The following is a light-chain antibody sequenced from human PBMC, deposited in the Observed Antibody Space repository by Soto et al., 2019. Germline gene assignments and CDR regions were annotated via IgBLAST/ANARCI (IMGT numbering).Light chain of an antibody. Sequence: DIQMTQSPSTLSASVGERVTITCRASQSISFYLVWYQQKPGKAPKVLIFDASTLQRGVPSRFSGSGSGTEFSLTISSRQPDDFATYYCQQYNGYSPRTFGQGTRVDIK. CDR2: DAS. V-gene: IGKV1-5*01. J-gene: IGKJ1*01. CDR3: QQYNGYSPRT. CDR1: QSISFY.